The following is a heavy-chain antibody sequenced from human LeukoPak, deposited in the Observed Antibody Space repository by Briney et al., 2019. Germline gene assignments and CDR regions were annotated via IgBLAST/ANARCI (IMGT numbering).Heavy chain of an antibody. D-gene: IGHD2-2*01. CDR2: IYYSGST. CDR3: ARALSVVPAPDY. V-gene: IGHV4-61*01. CDR1: VGSVSSGSYY. J-gene: IGHJ4*02. Sequence: SETLSLTCTVSVGSVSSGSYYWSWIRQPPGKGLECIGYIYYSGSTNYNPSLKSRITISVDTSKNQFSLKLSSVTAADTAVYYCARALSVVPAPDYWGQGTLVTVSS.